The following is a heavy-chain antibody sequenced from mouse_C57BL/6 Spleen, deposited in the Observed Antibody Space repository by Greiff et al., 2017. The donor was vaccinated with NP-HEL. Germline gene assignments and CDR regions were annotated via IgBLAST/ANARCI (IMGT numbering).Heavy chain of an antibody. D-gene: IGHD4-1*02. J-gene: IGHJ4*01. CDR1: GYTFTDYN. Sequence: EVQLQQSGPELVKPGASVKIPCKASGYTFTDYNMDWVKQSHGKSLEWIGDINPNNGGTIYNQKFKGKATLTVDKSSSTAYMELRSLTSEDTAVYYCARVNWVYYAMDYWGQGTSVTVSS. V-gene: IGHV1-18*01. CDR3: ARVNWVYYAMDY. CDR2: INPNNGGT.